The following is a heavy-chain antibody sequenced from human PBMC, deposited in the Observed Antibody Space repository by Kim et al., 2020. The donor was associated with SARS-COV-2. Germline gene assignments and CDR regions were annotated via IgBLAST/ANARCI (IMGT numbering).Heavy chain of an antibody. J-gene: IGHJ6*02. CDR2: IYTSGST. Sequence: SETLSLTCTVSGGSISSGSYYWSWIRQPAGKGLEWIGRIYTSGSTNYNPSLKSRVTISVDTSKNQFSLKLSSVTAADTAVYYCARGGGITMVRGVISNYYGMDVWGQGTTVTVSS. V-gene: IGHV4-61*02. D-gene: IGHD3-10*01. CDR3: ARGGGITMVRGVISNYYGMDV. CDR1: GGSISSGSYY.